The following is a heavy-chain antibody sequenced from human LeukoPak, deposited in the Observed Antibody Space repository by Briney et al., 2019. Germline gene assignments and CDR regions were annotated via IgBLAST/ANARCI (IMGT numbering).Heavy chain of an antibody. V-gene: IGHV3-21*01. CDR2: ISSSSSYI. J-gene: IGHJ3*02. CDR3: ARDLSSSGPDVFNI. D-gene: IGHD1-26*01. Sequence: SGGFLRLSCAASGFTFSSYSMNWVRQAPGKGLEWVSSISSSSSYIYYADSVKGRFTISRDNAKNSLYLQMNSLRAEDTAVYYCARDLSSSGPDVFNIWGQGKMVTVSS. CDR1: GFTFSSYS.